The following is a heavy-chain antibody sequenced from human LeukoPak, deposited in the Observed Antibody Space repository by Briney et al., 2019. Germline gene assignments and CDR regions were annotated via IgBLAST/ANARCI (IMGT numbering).Heavy chain of an antibody. V-gene: IGHV1-69*05. CDR2: IIPIFGMV. J-gene: IGHJ4*02. CDR1: GGTFSGYA. Sequence: SVKVSCKASGGTFSGYAISWLRQAPGQGLEWMGGIIPIFGMVNYAQKFQDRVTITTDESTTTAYMELSGLRSEDTAVYYCARVYCGTTNCYRGSLDYWGQGTLVTVSS. D-gene: IGHD2-2*02. CDR3: ARVYCGTTNCYRGSLDY.